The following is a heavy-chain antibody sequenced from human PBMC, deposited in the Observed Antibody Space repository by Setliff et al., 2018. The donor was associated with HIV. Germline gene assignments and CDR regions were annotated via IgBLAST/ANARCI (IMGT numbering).Heavy chain of an antibody. CDR3: AREGGTTILGVPYYYYYMDV. CDR1: GFSVSGHY. Sequence: GGSLRLSCAASGFSVSGHYMSWVRQAPGKGLEWVSVISGDGENTYYSDSVRGRFTISRDNAKNSLYLQMNSLRAGDTAVYYCAREGGTTILGVPYYYYYMDVWGKGTTVTVSS. J-gene: IGHJ6*03. D-gene: IGHD3-3*01. V-gene: IGHV3-53*01. CDR2: ISGDGENT.